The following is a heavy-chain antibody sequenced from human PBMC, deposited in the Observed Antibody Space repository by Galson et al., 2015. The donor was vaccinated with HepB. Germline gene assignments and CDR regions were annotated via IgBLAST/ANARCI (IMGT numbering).Heavy chain of an antibody. CDR3: AKGRGWYTGFDS. D-gene: IGHD6-19*01. Sequence: SLRLSCAGSGFIFSNCALSWVRQAPGKGLQWVSGISGDTYGTYYADSVKGRFTISRDNSNSRLYLQMTSVTADDTATYYCAKGRGWYTGFDSWGQGALVTVSS. J-gene: IGHJ4*02. V-gene: IGHV3-23*01. CDR2: ISGDTYGT. CDR1: GFIFSNCA.